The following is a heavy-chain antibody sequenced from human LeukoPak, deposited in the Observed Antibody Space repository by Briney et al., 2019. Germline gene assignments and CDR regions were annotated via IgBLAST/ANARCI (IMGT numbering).Heavy chain of an antibody. CDR1: RGSISNYY. J-gene: IGHJ5*02. CDR2: ISTSGST. V-gene: IGHV4-4*07. Sequence: SETLSLTCTVSRGSISNYYWSWIRQPAAKGLEWIGRISTSGSTNYNPSLKSRVTMSVDTSKNQFSLKLSSVNAADTAVYYCARDVHGSGTWDWFDPWGQGTLVTVSS. CDR3: ARDVHGSGTWDWFDP. D-gene: IGHD3-10*01.